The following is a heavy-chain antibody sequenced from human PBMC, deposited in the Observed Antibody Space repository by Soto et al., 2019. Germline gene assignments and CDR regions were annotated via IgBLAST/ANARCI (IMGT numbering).Heavy chain of an antibody. Sequence: ASVKVSCKTSGYIFTDYYMHWVRQAPGQGLEWMGWINPNSGGTNYAQKFQGRVTMTTDTSISIAYLDLANLTFDDTAVYYCAREKTKFDYWGQGTLVTVSS. CDR1: GYIFTDYY. CDR3: AREKTKFDY. J-gene: IGHJ4*02. V-gene: IGHV1-2*02. CDR2: INPNSGGT.